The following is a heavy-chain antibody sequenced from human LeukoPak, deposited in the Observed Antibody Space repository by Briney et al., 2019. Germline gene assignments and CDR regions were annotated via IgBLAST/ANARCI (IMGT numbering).Heavy chain of an antibody. J-gene: IGHJ5*02. CDR3: ARDRGIVVPSNWFDP. D-gene: IGHD2-2*01. Sequence: ASVKVSCKASGYTFTSYATHWVRQAPGQRLEWMGWINAGNGNTKYSQKFQGRVTITRDTSASTAYMELSSLRSEDTAVYYCARDRGIVVPSNWFDPWGQGTLVTVSS. V-gene: IGHV1-3*01. CDR2: INAGNGNT. CDR1: GYTFTSYA.